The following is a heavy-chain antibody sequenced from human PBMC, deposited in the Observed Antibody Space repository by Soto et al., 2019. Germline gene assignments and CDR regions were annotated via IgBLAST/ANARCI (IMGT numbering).Heavy chain of an antibody. V-gene: IGHV3-21*01. Sequence: GGSLRLSCAASGFTFSSYSMNWVRQAPGKGLEWVSSISSSSSYIYYADSVKGRFTISRDNAKNSLYLQMNSLRAEDTAVYYCARYDPTNYYYYYYMDVWGKGTTVTVSS. CDR2: ISSSSSYI. CDR3: ARYDPTNYYYYYYMDV. J-gene: IGHJ6*03. D-gene: IGHD3-3*01. CDR1: GFTFSSYS.